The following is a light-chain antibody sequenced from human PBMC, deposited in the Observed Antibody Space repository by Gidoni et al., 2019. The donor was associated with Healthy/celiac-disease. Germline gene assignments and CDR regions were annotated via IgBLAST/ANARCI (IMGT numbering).Light chain of an antibody. CDR1: QSVSSSY. Sequence: EIGLTQSPGTLSLSPGERATLSCRASQSVSSSYLAWYQQKPGQAPRLLIYGASSRATGIPDRFSGSGSGTDFTLTISRLEPEDFAVYYCQQYGSSPWTFAQGTKVEIK. CDR3: QQYGSSPWT. J-gene: IGKJ1*01. V-gene: IGKV3-20*01. CDR2: GAS.